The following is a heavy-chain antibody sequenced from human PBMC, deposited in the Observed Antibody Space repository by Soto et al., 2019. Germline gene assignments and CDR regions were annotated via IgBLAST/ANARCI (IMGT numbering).Heavy chain of an antibody. D-gene: IGHD6-25*01. CDR1: GVSISSYF. Sequence: SETLSLTCSVSGVSISSYFWSWIRQAPGRGLEWIGYTYHRGSTNYSPSLRSRVAISLDTSENQFSLKVNSVTAADTAVYYCAIIGGYQGPLDYWGQGTPVTVSS. CDR3: AIIGGYQGPLDY. J-gene: IGHJ4*02. V-gene: IGHV4-59*01. CDR2: TYHRGST.